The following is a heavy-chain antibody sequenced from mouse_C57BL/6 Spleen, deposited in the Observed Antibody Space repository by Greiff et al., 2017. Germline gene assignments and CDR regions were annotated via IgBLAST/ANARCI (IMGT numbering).Heavy chain of an antibody. J-gene: IGHJ4*01. D-gene: IGHD1-1*01. CDR2: INPSNGGT. CDR3: ARATSYYAMDY. CDR1: GYTFTSYW. Sequence: VQLQQPGPELVKPGASVKLSCKASGYTFTSYWMHWVKQRPGQGLEWIGNINPSNGGTNYNEKFKSKATLTVDKSYSTAYMQLSSLTSEDSAVYYCARATSYYAMDYWGQGTSVTVSS. V-gene: IGHV1-53*01.